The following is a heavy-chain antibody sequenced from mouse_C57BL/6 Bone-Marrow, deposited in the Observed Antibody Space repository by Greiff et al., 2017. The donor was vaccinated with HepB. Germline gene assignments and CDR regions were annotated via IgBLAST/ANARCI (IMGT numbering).Heavy chain of an antibody. D-gene: IGHD1-1*01. Sequence: EVQLQQSGPELVKPGASVKIPCKASGYTFTDYNMDWVKQSHGKSLEWLGDINPNNGGTIYNQKFKGKATLTVDKSSSTAYMELRSLTSEDTAVYYCARYYYGSSYHYYAMDYWGQGTSVTVSS. CDR2: INPNNGGT. J-gene: IGHJ4*01. CDR1: GYTFTDYN. CDR3: ARYYYGSSYHYYAMDY. V-gene: IGHV1-18*01.